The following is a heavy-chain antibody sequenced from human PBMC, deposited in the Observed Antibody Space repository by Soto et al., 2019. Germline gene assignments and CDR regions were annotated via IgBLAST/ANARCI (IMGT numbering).Heavy chain of an antibody. CDR3: AHRVLRTVFGLVTTTAIYFDF. V-gene: IGHV2-5*02. D-gene: IGHD3-3*01. CDR2: IYWDDDK. CDR1: GFSLTTSGVG. Sequence: QITLNESGPTVVRPTETLTLTCRFSGFSLTTSGVGVGWIHQSQGKAPEWLALIYWDDDKRYSASLKSRLTITKDTSKNPVVLTVSDLDPTDTATYYCAHRVLRTVFGLVTTTAIYFDFWGQGTPVAVSS. J-gene: IGHJ4*02.